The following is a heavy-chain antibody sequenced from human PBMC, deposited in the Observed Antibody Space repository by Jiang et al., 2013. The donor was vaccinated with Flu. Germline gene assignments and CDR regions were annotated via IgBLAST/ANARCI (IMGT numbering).Heavy chain of an antibody. CDR2: VNVGNGNT. CDR3: ARGVDYCSGGRCYSGYYYGLDV. Sequence: MHWVAPGPRTKGVEWMGWVNVGNGNTQNSQKFQGRVTITRDTSASTAHMELSSLGSEDTAVYYCARGVDYCSGGRCYSGYYYGLDVWGQGTTVSVSS. V-gene: IGHV1-3*01. D-gene: IGHD2-15*01. J-gene: IGHJ6*02.